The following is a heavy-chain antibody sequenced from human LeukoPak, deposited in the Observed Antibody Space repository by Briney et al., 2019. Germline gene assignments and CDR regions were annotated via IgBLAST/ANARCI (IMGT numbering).Heavy chain of an antibody. CDR2: IRSKANAGTT. D-gene: IGHD3-10*01. CDR1: GFTFSVSV. Sequence: GGSLRLSCAASGFTFSVSVMNWVRQAPGKGLEWVGFIRSKANAGTTQYAASVKGRFTISRDDSKSVAYLQMTSLKTEDTAVYYCTNRVPDYSGSSGSYSYYFDDWGQGTLVTVSS. V-gene: IGHV3-49*04. J-gene: IGHJ4*02. CDR3: TNRVPDYSGSSGSYSYYFDD.